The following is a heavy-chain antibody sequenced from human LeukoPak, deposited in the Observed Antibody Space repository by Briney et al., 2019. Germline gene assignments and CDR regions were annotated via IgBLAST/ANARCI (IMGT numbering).Heavy chain of an antibody. CDR1: EFSVGSNY. J-gene: IGHJ3*02. CDR2: ISWNSGSI. D-gene: IGHD2-2*01. V-gene: IGHV3-9*01. Sequence: PGGSLRLSCAASEFSVGSNYMTWVRQAPGKGLEWVSGISWNSGSIGYADSVKGRFTISRDNAKNSLYLQMNSLRAEDTALYYCAKALGGLNTNDAFDIWGQGTMVTVSS. CDR3: AKALGGLNTNDAFDI.